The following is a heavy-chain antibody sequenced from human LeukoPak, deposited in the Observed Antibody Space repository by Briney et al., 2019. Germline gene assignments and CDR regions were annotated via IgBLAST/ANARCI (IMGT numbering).Heavy chain of an antibody. J-gene: IGHJ6*03. V-gene: IGHV4-34*01. Sequence: SETLSLTCAVYGGSFSDYYWTWIRQPPGKGLEWIGEINHSGSTNYNPSLKSRVTISVDTSKKQFSLKLSSVTAVDTAVYSCARGLPLGGYSVQQLVWGSYYYMDVWGSGTTVTVSS. CDR2: INHSGST. D-gene: IGHD3-16*01. CDR1: GGSFSDYY. CDR3: ARGLPLGGYSVQQLVWGSYYYMDV.